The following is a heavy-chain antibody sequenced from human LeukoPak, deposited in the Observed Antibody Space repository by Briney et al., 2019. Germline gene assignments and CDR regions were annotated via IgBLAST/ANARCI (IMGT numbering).Heavy chain of an antibody. D-gene: IGHD2-15*01. V-gene: IGHV3-23*01. CDR1: GFTFSSYA. J-gene: IGHJ4*02. CDR3: TKGSANSRPYYFDY. CDR2: ISGSGGST. Sequence: GGSLRLSCTASGFTFSSYAMSWVRQAPGKGLEWVSAISGSGGSTYHADSVKGRFTISRDNSKNTLFLQMNSLRADDTAIYYCTKGSANSRPYYFDYWGQGTLVTVSP.